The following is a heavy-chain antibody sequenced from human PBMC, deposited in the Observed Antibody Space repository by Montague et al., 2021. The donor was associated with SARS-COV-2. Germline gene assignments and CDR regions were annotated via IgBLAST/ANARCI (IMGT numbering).Heavy chain of an antibody. CDR2: IYYSGST. CDR1: GGSISSGGYC. V-gene: IGHV4-31*03. J-gene: IGHJ2*01. Sequence: TLSLTCTVSGGSISSGGYCWSWVRQHPGKGLEWIGYIYYSGSTYYNSSLKSRVTISVDTSKNQFSLKMSSVTAADTAVYYCARSPEPMIILIITSLNWYFDLWGRGTLVTVSS. CDR3: ARSPEPMIILIITSLNWYFDL. D-gene: IGHD3-22*01.